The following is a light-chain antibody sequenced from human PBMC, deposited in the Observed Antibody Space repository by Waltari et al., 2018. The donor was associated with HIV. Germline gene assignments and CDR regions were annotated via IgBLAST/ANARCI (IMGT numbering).Light chain of an antibody. V-gene: IGKV1-5*01. CDR3: QQYSGHWT. Sequence: DIKVTQSPSTLSASVGDTISISCRASQPVSSWMAWFLQRPGKAPRLLIYQASLFASGVPSRFGGSRSGTDFSLTISGLQPDDFGTYYCQQYSGHWTFGQGTRVDLK. J-gene: IGKJ1*01. CDR1: QPVSSW. CDR2: QAS.